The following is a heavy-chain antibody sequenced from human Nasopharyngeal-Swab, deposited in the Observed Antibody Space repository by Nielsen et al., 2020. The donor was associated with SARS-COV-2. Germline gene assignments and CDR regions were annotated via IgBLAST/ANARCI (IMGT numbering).Heavy chain of an antibody. J-gene: IGHJ4*02. CDR3: ARGSGLTTDFDY. V-gene: IGHV1-3*01. CDR2: INAGNGNT. D-gene: IGHD4-17*01. CDR1: GYTFTSYA. Sequence: ASVKVSCKASGYTFTSYAMHWVRQAPGQRLEWMGWINAGNGNTKYSQKFQGRVTITRDTSASTAYMELTGLKSEDAAVYYCARGSGLTTDFDYWGQGTQVTVSS.